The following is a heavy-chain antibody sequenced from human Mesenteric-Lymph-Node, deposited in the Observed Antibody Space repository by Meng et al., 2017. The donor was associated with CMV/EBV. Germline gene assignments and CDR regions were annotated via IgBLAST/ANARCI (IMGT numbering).Heavy chain of an antibody. V-gene: IGHV4-34*12. Sequence: SETLSLTCAVYGGSFSGYYWSWIRQPPGKGLEWIGSMFYSGSTYYNLSLESRVTISLDTSKNQFSLKVNSVTAADTAVYYCARSEGLRYYGMDVWGQGTTVTVSS. CDR1: GGSFSGYY. D-gene: IGHD3-3*01. J-gene: IGHJ6*02. CDR2: MFYSGST. CDR3: ARSEGLRYYGMDV.